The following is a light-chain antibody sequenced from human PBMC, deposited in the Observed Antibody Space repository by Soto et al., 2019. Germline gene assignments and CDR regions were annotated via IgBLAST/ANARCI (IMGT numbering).Light chain of an antibody. CDR3: SSYAGSSTAV. J-gene: IGLJ2*01. Sequence: QSALTQPPSASGSPGQSVTISCTGTSSDVGGYDYVSWYQQHPGKAPKLMIYDVTKRPSGVPDRFSGSKFGNTASLTVSGVQADDEDDYFCSSYAGSSTAVFGGGTKLTVL. V-gene: IGLV2-8*01. CDR2: DVT. CDR1: SSDVGGYDY.